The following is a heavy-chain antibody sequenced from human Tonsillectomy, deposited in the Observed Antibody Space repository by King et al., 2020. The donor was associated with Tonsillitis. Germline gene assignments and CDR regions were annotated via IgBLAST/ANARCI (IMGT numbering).Heavy chain of an antibody. CDR1: GFTFSSYA. V-gene: IGHV3-30-3*01. CDR3: ARDGTVWFGELSRYYGMDV. D-gene: IGHD3-10*01. CDR2: ISYDGSNK. Sequence: VQLVESGGGVVQPGRSLRLSCAASGFTFSSYAMHWVRQAPGKGLEWVAVISYDGSNKYYADSVKGRFTISRDNSKNTLYLQMNSLRAEDTAVYYGARDGTVWFGELSRYYGMDVWGQGTTVTVSS. J-gene: IGHJ6*02.